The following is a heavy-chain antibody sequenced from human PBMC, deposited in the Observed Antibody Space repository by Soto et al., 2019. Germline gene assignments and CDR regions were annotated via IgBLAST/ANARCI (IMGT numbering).Heavy chain of an antibody. CDR2: ISAYNGNT. CDR1: GYTFTSYG. V-gene: IGHV1-18*01. Sequence: GASVKVSCKASGYTFTSYGISWVRQAPGQGLEWMGWISAYNGNTNYAQKLQGRVTMTTDTSKSTAYMELRSLISDDTAVYYFARDLRVRYFDWPLGFDPWGQGTLVTVSS. J-gene: IGHJ5*02. D-gene: IGHD3-9*01. CDR3: ARDLRVRYFDWPLGFDP.